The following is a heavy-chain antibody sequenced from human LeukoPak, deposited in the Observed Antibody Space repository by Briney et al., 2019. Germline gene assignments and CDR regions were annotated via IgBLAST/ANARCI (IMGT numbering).Heavy chain of an antibody. J-gene: IGHJ3*02. CDR1: GFTFSSYA. V-gene: IGHV3-23*01. CDR3: ANENYYGSGSYYPAFDI. D-gene: IGHD3-10*01. Sequence: GGSLRLSCAASGFTFSSYAMSWVRQAPGKGLEWVSAISGSGGSTYYADSVKGRFTISRDNSKNTLYLQMNSLRAEDTAVYYCANENYYGSGSYYPAFDIWGQGTMATVSS. CDR2: ISGSGGST.